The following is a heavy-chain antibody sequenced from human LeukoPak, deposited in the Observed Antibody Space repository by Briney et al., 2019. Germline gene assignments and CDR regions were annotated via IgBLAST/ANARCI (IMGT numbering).Heavy chain of an antibody. CDR1: GYTFTSYY. D-gene: IGHD3-10*01. CDR2: INPSGGST. V-gene: IGHV1-46*01. Sequence: ASVKVSCKASGYTFTSYYMHWVRQAPGQGLEWMGIINPSGGSTSYAQKFQGRVTMTRDTSTSTVYMDLTSLRSEDTAVYYCARGGMVRDRRHFQFDHWGQGTLVTVSS. CDR3: ARGGMVRDRRHFQFDH. J-gene: IGHJ4*02.